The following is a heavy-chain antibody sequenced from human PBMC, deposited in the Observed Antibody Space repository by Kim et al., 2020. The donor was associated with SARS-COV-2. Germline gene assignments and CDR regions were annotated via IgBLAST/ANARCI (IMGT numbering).Heavy chain of an antibody. Sequence: GGSLRLSCAASGFTVISNYMSWVRQAPGKGLEWVSAIYSGGSTYYADSVKGRFTISRDNSENTLYLQMNSLRAEDTAVYYCARGIPGAGNFFDYWGQGTL. CDR2: IYSGGST. CDR3: ARGIPGAGNFFDY. V-gene: IGHV3-66*01. CDR1: GFTVISNY. J-gene: IGHJ4*02. D-gene: IGHD6-19*01.